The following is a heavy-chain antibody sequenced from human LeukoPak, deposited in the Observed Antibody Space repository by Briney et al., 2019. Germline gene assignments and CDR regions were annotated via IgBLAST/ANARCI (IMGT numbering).Heavy chain of an antibody. CDR1: GGSCDDYY. J-gene: IGHJ5*02. V-gene: IGHV4-34*01. CDR3: ARGRDRSKAGDL. Sequence: PSETLSLTCDASGGSCDDYYCSWIRQPPGKGLEWIGEIHPHGIFYYNSSLMSRVTISIDTSKSQFSLRLTSVTAADTAFYYCARGRDRSKAGDLWGQGSLVTVSS. D-gene: IGHD5-24*01. CDR2: IHPHGIF.